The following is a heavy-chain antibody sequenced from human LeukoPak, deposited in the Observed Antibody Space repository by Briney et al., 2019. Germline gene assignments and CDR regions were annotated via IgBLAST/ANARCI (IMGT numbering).Heavy chain of an antibody. D-gene: IGHD2-2*01. CDR1: GFTFSSYA. J-gene: IGHJ5*02. CDR3: ARGEYCSSTSCYAWWFDP. Sequence: GRSLRLSCAASGFTFSSYAMHWVRQAPGKGLEWVAVISYDGSNKYYADSVKGRFTISRDNSKNTLYLQMNSLRAEDTAVYYCARGEYCSSTSCYAWWFDPWGQGTLVTVSS. V-gene: IGHV3-30*04. CDR2: ISYDGSNK.